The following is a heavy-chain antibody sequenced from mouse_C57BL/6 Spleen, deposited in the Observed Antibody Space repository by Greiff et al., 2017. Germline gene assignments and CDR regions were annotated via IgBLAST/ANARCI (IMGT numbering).Heavy chain of an antibody. J-gene: IGHJ4*01. Sequence: EVKLEESGGGLVQPGGSMKLSCVASGFTFSNYWMNWVRQSPEKGLEWVAQIRLNSDNYATHYAESVKGRFTISRDDSKSSVYLQMNNLRSEDTGIYYCTSITTVVAHYYAMDYWGQGTSVTVSS. CDR1: GFTFSNYW. D-gene: IGHD1-1*01. CDR3: TSITTVVAHYYAMDY. V-gene: IGHV6-3*01. CDR2: IRLNSDNYAT.